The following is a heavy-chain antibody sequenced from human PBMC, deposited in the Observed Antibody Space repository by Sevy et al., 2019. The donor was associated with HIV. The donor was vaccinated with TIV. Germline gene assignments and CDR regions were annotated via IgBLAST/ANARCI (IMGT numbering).Heavy chain of an antibody. V-gene: IGHV4-59*08. CDR2: VYYTGGT. Sequence: TLSLTCTVSGGSINSDHWNWIRQPPGKGLEWSGYVYYTGGTNYNPSLKNRVTISVDRTKNQFSLKLTSVTAADTAVYYCARRNDFDIWGQGTMVTVSS. J-gene: IGHJ3*02. CDR3: ARRNDFDI. CDR1: GGSINSDH.